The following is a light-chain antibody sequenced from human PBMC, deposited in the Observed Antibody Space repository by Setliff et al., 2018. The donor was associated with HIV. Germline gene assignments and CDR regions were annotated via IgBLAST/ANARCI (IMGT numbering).Light chain of an antibody. CDR3: EQYGRSPHS. V-gene: IGKV3-20*01. J-gene: IGKJ2*03. CDR2: GAS. Sequence: ENVLTQSPGTLSLSPGERATLSCRASQSVISNYLAWYQQKPGQAPRLLIYGASSRATGIPDRFTGSGSGTDFILTISRLEPEDFAVYYCEQYGRSPHSFGQGTKV. CDR1: QSVISNY.